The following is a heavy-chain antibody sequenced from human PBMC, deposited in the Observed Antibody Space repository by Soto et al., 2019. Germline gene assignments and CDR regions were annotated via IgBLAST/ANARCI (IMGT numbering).Heavy chain of an antibody. Sequence: PGGSLRLSCAASGFTFSNAWMNWVRQAPGKGLEWVGRIKSKTDGGTTDYAAPVKGRFTISRDDSKNTLYLQMNSLKTEDTAVYYCTTAVYGATYYYYYGMDVWGQGTTVTVSS. CDR2: IKSKTDGGTT. V-gene: IGHV3-15*07. CDR1: GFTFSNAW. J-gene: IGHJ6*02. D-gene: IGHD3-10*01. CDR3: TTAVYGATYYYYYGMDV.